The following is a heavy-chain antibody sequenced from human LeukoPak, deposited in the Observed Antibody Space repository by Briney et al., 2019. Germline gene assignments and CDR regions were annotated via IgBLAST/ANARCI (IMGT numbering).Heavy chain of an antibody. J-gene: IGHJ4*02. D-gene: IGHD6-13*01. CDR1: GGSISSYY. CDR3: ARDSLAAAGIDY. CDR2: IYYSGST. Sequence: NPSETLSLTCTVSGGSISSYYWSWIRQPPGKGLEWIGYIYYSGSTNYNPSLKSRVTISVDTSKNQFSLKLSSVTAADTAVYYCARDSLAAAGIDYWGQGTLVTVSS. V-gene: IGHV4-59*12.